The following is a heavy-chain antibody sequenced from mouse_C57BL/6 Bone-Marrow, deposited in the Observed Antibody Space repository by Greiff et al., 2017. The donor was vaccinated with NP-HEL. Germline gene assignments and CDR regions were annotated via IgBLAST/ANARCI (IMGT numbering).Heavy chain of an antibody. CDR1: GFTFSSYA. J-gene: IGHJ4*01. CDR3: AREPPYDSLYYYAMDY. D-gene: IGHD2-4*01. Sequence: EVKVVESGGGLVKPGGSLKLSCAASGFTFSSYAMSWVRQTPEKRLEWVATISDGGSYTYYPDNVKGRFTISRDNAKNNLYLQMSHLKSEDTAMYYCAREPPYDSLYYYAMDYWGQGTSVTVSS. CDR2: ISDGGSYT. V-gene: IGHV5-4*01.